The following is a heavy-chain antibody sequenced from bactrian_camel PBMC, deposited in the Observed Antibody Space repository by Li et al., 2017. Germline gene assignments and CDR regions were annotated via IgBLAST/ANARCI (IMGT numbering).Heavy chain of an antibody. J-gene: IGHJ4*01. D-gene: IGHD6*01. CDR3: VTDGDDTVVPGVLIKLAY. CDR2: INPGGGTT. V-gene: IGHV3S1*01. Sequence: HVQLVESGGGLVQPGGSLRLSCEASGFTFSAYWMFWVRQAPGKGLEWLATINPGGGTTYYADSVKGRFTISRDNAKNTVYLQMNSLKPDDMAVYYCVTDGDDTVVPGVLIKLAYWGQGTQVTVS. CDR1: GFTFSAYW.